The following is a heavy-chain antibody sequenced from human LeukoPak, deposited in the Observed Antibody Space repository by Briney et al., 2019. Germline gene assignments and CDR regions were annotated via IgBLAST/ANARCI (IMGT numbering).Heavy chain of an antibody. D-gene: IGHD3-16*01. Sequence: PGGSLRLSCAATGFTVSSNYMSWVRQAPGKGLEWVSVIYSGGSTYYADSVKGRFTISRDNAKNSLYLQMNSLRAEDTAVYYCAREDWGTWGQGTLVTVSS. CDR3: AREDWGT. J-gene: IGHJ5*02. V-gene: IGHV3-53*01. CDR2: IYSGGST. CDR1: GFTVSSNY.